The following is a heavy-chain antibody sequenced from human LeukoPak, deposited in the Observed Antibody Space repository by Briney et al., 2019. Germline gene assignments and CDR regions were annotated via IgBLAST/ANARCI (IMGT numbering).Heavy chain of an antibody. Sequence: GRSLRLSCAASGFTFSSYAMHWVRQAPGKGPEWVAVISYDGSNKYYADSVKGRFTISRDNSKNTLYLQMNSLRAEDTAVYYCARAALRYYDSSVLYWGQGTLVTVSS. CDR3: ARAALRYYDSSVLY. V-gene: IGHV3-30*04. CDR2: ISYDGSNK. J-gene: IGHJ4*02. D-gene: IGHD3-22*01. CDR1: GFTFSSYA.